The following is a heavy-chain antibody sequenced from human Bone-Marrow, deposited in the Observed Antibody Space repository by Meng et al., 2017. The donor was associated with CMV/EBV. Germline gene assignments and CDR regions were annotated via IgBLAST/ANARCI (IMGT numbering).Heavy chain of an antibody. D-gene: IGHD6-19*01. V-gene: IGHV1-69*05. CDR3: ARIDTSIAVGGTGGGY. CDR2: IIPIFGTA. J-gene: IGHJ4*02. CDR1: GGTFSSYA. Sequence: SAKVSCKASGGTFSSYAISWVRQAPGQGLEWMGGIIPIFGTANYAQKFQGRVTITTDESTSTAYMELSSMRSEDKAGDYCARIDTSIAVGGTGGGYWGQGTLVTVSS.